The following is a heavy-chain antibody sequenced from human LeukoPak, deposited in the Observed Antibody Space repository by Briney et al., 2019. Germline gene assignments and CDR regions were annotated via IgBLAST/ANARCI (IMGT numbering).Heavy chain of an antibody. J-gene: IGHJ3*02. Sequence: ASVNVSCKPSGYTFTRYGISGVRPAPGQGREWMGWISAYNGDTNYAQKLQGRVTMTTDTSTSTAYMELRSLRSDDTAVYYCARGGPAPHRITLIVVASSTDAFDIWGQGTMVTVSS. CDR3: ARGGPAPHRITLIVVASSTDAFDI. D-gene: IGHD3-22*01. CDR1: GYTFTRYG. CDR2: ISAYNGDT. V-gene: IGHV1-18*01.